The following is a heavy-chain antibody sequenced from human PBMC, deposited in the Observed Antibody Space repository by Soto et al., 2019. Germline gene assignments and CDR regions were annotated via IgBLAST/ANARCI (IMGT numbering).Heavy chain of an antibody. CDR3: ARGSIAAAGNWFDP. V-gene: IGHV4-31*03. Sequence: SETLSLTCTVSGGSISSCGYYWIWIPQHPGKGLEWIGYIYYSGSTYYNPSLKSRVTISVDTSKNQFSLKLSSVTAADTAVYYCARGSIAAAGNWFDPWGQGTLVTVSS. J-gene: IGHJ5*02. CDR2: IYYSGST. D-gene: IGHD6-13*01. CDR1: GGSISSCGYY.